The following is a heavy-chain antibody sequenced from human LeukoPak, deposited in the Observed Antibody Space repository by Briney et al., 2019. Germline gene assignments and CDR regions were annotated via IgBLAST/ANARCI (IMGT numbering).Heavy chain of an antibody. V-gene: IGHV3-21*01. D-gene: IGHD6-13*01. J-gene: IGHJ6*03. CDR3: ARVSYSSSWYFNYYYYMDV. CDR2: ISSSSSYI. Sequence: GGSLRLSCAASGFTFSTYSMNWVRQAPGKGLEWVSSISSSSSYIYYADSVKGRFTISRDNAKNSLYLQMNSLRAEDTAVYYCARVSYSSSWYFNYYYYMDVWGKGTTVTVSS. CDR1: GFTFSTYS.